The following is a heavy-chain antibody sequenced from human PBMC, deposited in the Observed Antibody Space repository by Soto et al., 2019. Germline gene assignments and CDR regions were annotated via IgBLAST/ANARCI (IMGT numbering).Heavy chain of an antibody. J-gene: IGHJ3*02. V-gene: IGHV3-9*01. D-gene: IGHD4-4*01. CDR2: ISWNSDNI. CDR1: GFTLDDYA. CDR3: AKDLYSNYGDAFDI. Sequence: EVQLVESGGGLVQPGRSLRLSCAASGFTLDDYAMHWVRQAPGKGLEWVSGISWNSDNIVYADSVKGRFTISRDNAKNSLYLQMNSLRAEDTDLYYCAKDLYSNYGDAFDIWGQGTMVTVSS.